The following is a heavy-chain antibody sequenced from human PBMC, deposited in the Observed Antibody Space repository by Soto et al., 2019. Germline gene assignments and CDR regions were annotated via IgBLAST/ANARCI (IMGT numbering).Heavy chain of an antibody. D-gene: IGHD6-13*01. CDR2: IYHSGST. CDR1: GGSISSSNW. CDR3: ARDAKRRQLGLDP. J-gene: IGHJ5*02. V-gene: IGHV4-4*02. Sequence: QVQLQESGPGLVKPSGTLSLTCAVSGGSISSSNWWSWVRQPPGKGLEWIGEIYHSGSTNYNPSLGSRGTISVDKSKNQFSLKLSSVTAADTAVYYCARDAKRRQLGLDPWGQGTLVTVSS.